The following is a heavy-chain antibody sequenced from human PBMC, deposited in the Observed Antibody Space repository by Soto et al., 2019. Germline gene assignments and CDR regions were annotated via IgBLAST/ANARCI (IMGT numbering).Heavy chain of an antibody. Sequence: PSETLSLTCTVSGASISVYSWSWIRQPPGKGLEWIGYIYCSGSTNYSPSLKSRVAISVDTSKNQFSLKLSSVTAADTAVYYCARSTDSSGWRFDYWGQGTQVTVSS. CDR2: IYCSGST. CDR1: GASISVYS. D-gene: IGHD6-19*01. J-gene: IGHJ4*02. V-gene: IGHV4-59*01. CDR3: ARSTDSSGWRFDY.